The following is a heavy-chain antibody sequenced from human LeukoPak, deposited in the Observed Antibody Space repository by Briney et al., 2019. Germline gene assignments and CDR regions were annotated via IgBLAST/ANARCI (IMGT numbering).Heavy chain of an antibody. D-gene: IGHD3-10*01. CDR1: GFTFSTYS. Sequence: GGSLRLSCAASGFTFSTYSINWVRQGPGKGLEWASFISSCGSNVYYADSVKGRFTISRDNAQNSLFLELNSLRAEDTGIYYCARDKWSRGSYYFDYWGQGTRVTVSS. CDR2: ISSCGSNV. CDR3: ARDKWSRGSYYFDY. J-gene: IGHJ4*02. V-gene: IGHV3-48*01.